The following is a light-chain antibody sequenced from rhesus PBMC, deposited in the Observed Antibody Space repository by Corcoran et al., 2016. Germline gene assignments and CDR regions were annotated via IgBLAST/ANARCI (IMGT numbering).Light chain of an antibody. V-gene: IGKV1-22*01. J-gene: IGKJ2*01. Sequence: DIQMTQSPSSLSASVGDTVPITCRASQGISSWLAWYQQKPGKAPKLLIYKASSLQSGVPSRFSGIGSGTDFTLTISSLQSEDFATYYCQQYSSRPYSFGQGTKVEIK. CDR3: QQYSSRPYS. CDR1: QGISSW. CDR2: KAS.